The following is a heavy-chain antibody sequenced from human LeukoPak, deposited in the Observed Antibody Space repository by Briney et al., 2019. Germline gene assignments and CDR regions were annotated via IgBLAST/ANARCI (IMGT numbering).Heavy chain of an antibody. CDR1: GGSFSGYY. V-gene: IGHV4-34*01. CDR3: ARGLYGAYDY. D-gene: IGHD4/OR15-4a*01. J-gene: IGHJ4*02. Sequence: SETLSLTCAVYGGSFSGYYWSRIRQTPGNGLEWIGEINHSGSTNYNPSLKSRVTISVDTSKNQFSLKLSSVTAADTAVYYCARGLYGAYDYWGQGTLVTVSS. CDR2: INHSGST.